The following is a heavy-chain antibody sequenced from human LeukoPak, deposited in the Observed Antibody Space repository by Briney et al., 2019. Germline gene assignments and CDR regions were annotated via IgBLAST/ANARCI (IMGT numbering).Heavy chain of an antibody. CDR1: GGSISSSNW. CDR2: IYHSGST. CDR3: ARGVRVIPSGQWFDP. Sequence: PSGTLSLTCAVSGGSISSSNWWSWVRQPPGKGLEWIGEIYHSGSTNYNPSLKSRVTISVDKSKNQFSLKLSSVTAADTAVYYCARGVRVIPSGQWFDPWGQGTLVTVSS. J-gene: IGHJ5*02. D-gene: IGHD3-3*01. V-gene: IGHV4-4*02.